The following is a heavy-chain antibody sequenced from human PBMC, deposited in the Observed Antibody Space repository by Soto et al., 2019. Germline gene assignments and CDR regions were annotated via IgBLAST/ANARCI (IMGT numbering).Heavy chain of an antibody. CDR3: ARERSAAGTGWFDP. V-gene: IGHV1-8*01. D-gene: IGHD6-13*01. Sequence: QVQLVQSGAEVKKPGASVKVSCKASGYTFTSYDINWVRQATGQGLEWMGWMNPNSGNTGYAQKFQGRVTMTRNTSISTAYMDLSXXRSEDTAVYYCARERSAAGTGWFDPWGQGTLVTVSS. CDR1: GYTFTSYD. CDR2: MNPNSGNT. J-gene: IGHJ5*02.